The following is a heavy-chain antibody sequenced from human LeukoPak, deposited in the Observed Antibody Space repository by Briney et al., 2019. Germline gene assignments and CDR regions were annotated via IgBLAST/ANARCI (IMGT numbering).Heavy chain of an antibody. CDR2: IYPGDSDT. CDR3: ARHGSGGWKNWFDP. V-gene: IGHV5-51*01. J-gene: IGHJ5*02. Sequence: NRGESLKISCKGSGYRFNSYWIGCVRQMPGKGLEWMGIIYPGDSDTRYSPSFQGQVTISADKSISTAYLQWSSLKASDTAMYYCARHGSGGWKNWFDPWGQGTLVTVSS. CDR1: GYRFNSYW. D-gene: IGHD2-15*01.